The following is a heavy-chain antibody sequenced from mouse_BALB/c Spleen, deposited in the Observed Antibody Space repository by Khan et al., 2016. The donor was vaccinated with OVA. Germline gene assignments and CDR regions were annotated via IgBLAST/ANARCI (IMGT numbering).Heavy chain of an antibody. D-gene: IGHD1-1*01. CDR1: GFTFSSYA. V-gene: IGHV5-9-3*01. Sequence: EVELVESGGGLVKPGGSLKLSCVASGFTFSSYAMSWVRQTPEKRLEWVATISSSGNCTYYPDSVKGRFTISRDNAKNTLYLQLSSLRSEDTAMYYCARPPITTVVATSYWFFDVWGAGTTVTVSS. CDR2: ISSSGNCT. CDR3: ARPPITTVVATSYWFFDV. J-gene: IGHJ1*01.